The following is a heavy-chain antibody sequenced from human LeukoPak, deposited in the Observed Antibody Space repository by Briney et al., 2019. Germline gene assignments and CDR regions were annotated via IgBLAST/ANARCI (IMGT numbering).Heavy chain of an antibody. CDR3: AGGEGYYYGSGSYYLYGMDV. V-gene: IGHV1-69*13. Sequence: ASVKVSCKASGGTFSSYAISWVRQAPGQGLEWMGGIIPIFGTANYAQKFQGRVTITADESTSTAYMELSSLRSEDTAMYYCAGGEGYYYGSGSYYLYGMDVWGQGTTVTVSS. J-gene: IGHJ6*02. CDR1: GGTFSSYA. D-gene: IGHD3-10*01. CDR2: IIPIFGTA.